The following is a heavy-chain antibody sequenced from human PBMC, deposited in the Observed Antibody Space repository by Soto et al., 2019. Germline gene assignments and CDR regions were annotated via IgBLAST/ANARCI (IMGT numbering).Heavy chain of an antibody. CDR1: GFTFSSYG. J-gene: IGHJ6*02. V-gene: IGHV3-30*03. CDR2: ISYDGSDK. CDR3: ARSTRSLVGYYYYYYGMDV. D-gene: IGHD3-16*01. Sequence: QVQLVESGGGVVQPGRSLRLSCAASGFTFSSYGMHWVCQAPGKGLEWVALISYDGSDKYYADSVKGRFTISRDNSKNTLYLQMNNLRAEDTAVYFCARSTRSLVGYYYYYYGMDVWGQGTTVTVSS.